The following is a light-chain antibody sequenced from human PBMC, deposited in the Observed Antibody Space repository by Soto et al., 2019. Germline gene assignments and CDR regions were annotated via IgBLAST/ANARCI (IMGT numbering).Light chain of an antibody. CDR3: QQYGSSPGFT. Sequence: EIVLTQSPGTLSLSPGERATLSCRASQSVSGSYLAWYQQKPGQAPRLLIYGASSRDTGIPDRFSGSGSGTDFTLTISRRETEDFAVYYCQQYGSSPGFTFGPGTKVDIK. CDR2: GAS. V-gene: IGKV3-20*01. CDR1: QSVSGSY. J-gene: IGKJ3*01.